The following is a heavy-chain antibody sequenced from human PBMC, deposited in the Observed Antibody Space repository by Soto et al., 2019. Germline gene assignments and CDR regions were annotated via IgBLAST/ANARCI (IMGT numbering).Heavy chain of an antibody. CDR1: GGTFSSYA. V-gene: IGHV1-69*13. J-gene: IGHJ6*02. Sequence: SVKVSCKASGGTFSSYAISWVRQAPGQGLEWMGGIIPIFGTANYAQKFQGRVTITADESTSTAYMELSSLRSEDTAVYYCAAGLVPTEAYYYYGMDVWGQGTTVTVSS. CDR2: IIPIFGTA. CDR3: AAGLVPTEAYYYYGMDV. D-gene: IGHD6-6*01.